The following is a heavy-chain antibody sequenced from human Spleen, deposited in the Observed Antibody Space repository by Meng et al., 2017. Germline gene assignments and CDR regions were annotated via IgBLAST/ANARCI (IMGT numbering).Heavy chain of an antibody. CDR2: IHPSDSDN. CDR3: AGHPSDYVGNALYLDF. Sequence: GESLKISCRASGYSFTSYWIGWVRQIPGTGLEWMGLIHPSDSDNRSSPSFQGQVTISADKSITTAYLQWSSLKVSDTAIYYCAGHPSDYVGNALYLDFWGQGTPVTVSS. J-gene: IGHJ4*02. CDR1: GYSFTSYW. D-gene: IGHD4-23*01. V-gene: IGHV5-51*01.